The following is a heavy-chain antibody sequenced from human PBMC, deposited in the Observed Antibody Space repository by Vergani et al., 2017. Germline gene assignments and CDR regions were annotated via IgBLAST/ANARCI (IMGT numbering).Heavy chain of an antibody. CDR1: GFTFSNAW. CDR2: IKSKTDGGKT. CDR3: TTAGKDIVVVPAAIPSYYYYYYMDV. Sequence: EVQLVESGGGLVKPGGSLRLSCAASGFTFSNAWMSWVRPAPGKGLEWVGRIKSKTDGGKTDYAAPVKGIFTIARDDSKNTLYLQMNSLKTEDTAVYYCTTAGKDIVVVPAAIPSYYYYYYMDVWGKGTTVTVS. V-gene: IGHV3-15*01. D-gene: IGHD2-2*02. J-gene: IGHJ6*03.